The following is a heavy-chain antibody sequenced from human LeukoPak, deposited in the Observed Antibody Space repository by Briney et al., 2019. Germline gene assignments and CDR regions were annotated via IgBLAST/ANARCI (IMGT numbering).Heavy chain of an antibody. CDR3: AREAVVVVAASNWFDP. CDR1: GGTFISYA. D-gene: IGHD2-15*01. Sequence: SVKVSCKACGGTFISYAISWVRQPPGQGLEWMGRIIPIFGTANYAQKFQGRVTITTDESTSTAYMELSSLRSEDTAVYYCAREAVVVVAASNWFDPWGQGTLVTVSS. V-gene: IGHV1-69*05. J-gene: IGHJ5*02. CDR2: IIPIFGTA.